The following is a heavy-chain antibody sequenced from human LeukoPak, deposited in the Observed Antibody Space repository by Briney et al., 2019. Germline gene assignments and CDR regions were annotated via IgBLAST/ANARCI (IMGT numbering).Heavy chain of an antibody. CDR2: IYYSGST. V-gene: IGHV4-59*08. Sequence: SEILSLTCAVYGGSFSGYYWSWIRQPPGKGLEWIGYIYYSGSTNYNPSLKSRVTISVDTSKNQFSLKLSSVTAADTAVYYCARYGDYAPRGFDPWGQGTLVTVSS. CDR1: GGSFSGYY. D-gene: IGHD4-17*01. J-gene: IGHJ5*02. CDR3: ARYGDYAPRGFDP.